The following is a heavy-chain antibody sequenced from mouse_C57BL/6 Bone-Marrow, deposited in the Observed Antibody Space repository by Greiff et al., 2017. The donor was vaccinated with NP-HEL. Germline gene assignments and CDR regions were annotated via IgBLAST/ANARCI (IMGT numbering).Heavy chain of an antibody. V-gene: IGHV1-26*01. D-gene: IGHD2-3*01. J-gene: IGHJ1*03. CDR3: ARWLLVNWYFDV. CDR2: INPNNGGT. Sequence: EVQLQQSGPELVKPGASVKISCKASGYTFTDYYMNWVKQSHGKSLEWIGDINPNNGGTSYNQKFKGKATLTVDKSSRTAYMELRSLTSEDSAVYYCARWLLVNWYFDVWGTGTTVTVSS. CDR1: GYTFTDYY.